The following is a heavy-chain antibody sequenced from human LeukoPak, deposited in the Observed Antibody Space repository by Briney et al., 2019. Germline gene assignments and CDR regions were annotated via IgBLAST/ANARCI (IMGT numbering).Heavy chain of an antibody. D-gene: IGHD3-10*01. J-gene: IGHJ5*02. Sequence: GASVRVSCKASGYTFTSYDINWVRPATGQGLEWMGWMNPNSGNTGYAQKFQGRVTMTRNTSISTAYMELSSLRSEDTAVYYCARESKPYGSGSYYNPWGQGTLVTVSS. V-gene: IGHV1-8*01. CDR2: MNPNSGNT. CDR1: GYTFTSYD. CDR3: ARESKPYGSGSYYNP.